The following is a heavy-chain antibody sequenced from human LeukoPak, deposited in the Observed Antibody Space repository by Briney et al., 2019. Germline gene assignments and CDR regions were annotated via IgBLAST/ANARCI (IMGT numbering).Heavy chain of an antibody. CDR3: ARGAAVALEL. Sequence: GASLRLSCGASGFTLIDYNMHWVRQGPGKGLEYVAFIQFDGTTEYYTDSVKGRFTMSRDKSKNTLYLQMNSLRGGDTAVYYCARGAAVALELWGQGTLVTVSS. V-gene: IGHV3-30*02. CDR1: GFTLIDYN. CDR2: IQFDGTTE. J-gene: IGHJ4*02. D-gene: IGHD6-19*01.